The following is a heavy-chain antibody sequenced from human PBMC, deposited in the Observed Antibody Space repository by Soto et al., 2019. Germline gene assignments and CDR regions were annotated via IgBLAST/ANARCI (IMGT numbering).Heavy chain of an antibody. D-gene: IGHD3-10*01. CDR1: GYTFTSYA. J-gene: IGHJ6*02. CDR2: INTGNGNT. CDR3: ARRGEGMDV. V-gene: IGHV1-3*04. Sequence: QVQLVQSGAEEKKPGASVKVSCKASGYTFTSYAMRWVRQAPGQRLEWMGWINTGNGNTKYSQKFQGRVTITRDTAASTAYMELSSVGYEDTAVYYCARRGEGMDVWGQGTTVSVTS.